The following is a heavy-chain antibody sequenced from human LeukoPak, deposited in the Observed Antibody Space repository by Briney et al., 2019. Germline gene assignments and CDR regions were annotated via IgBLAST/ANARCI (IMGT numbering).Heavy chain of an antibody. Sequence: PGGSLRLSCAASGFTFSSYGMHWVRQAPGKGLEWVSYISGPSSTIYYVDSVKGRFTISRDNAKNSLYLQMNSLRAEDTAVYYCARAGYGYGYLFDYWGQGTLVTVSS. V-gene: IGHV3-48*01. CDR1: GFTFSSYG. D-gene: IGHD5-18*01. CDR3: ARAGYGYGYLFDY. J-gene: IGHJ4*02. CDR2: ISGPSSTI.